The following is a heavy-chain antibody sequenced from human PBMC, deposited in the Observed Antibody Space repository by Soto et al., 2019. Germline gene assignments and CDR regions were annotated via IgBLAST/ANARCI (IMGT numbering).Heavy chain of an antibody. D-gene: IGHD2-8*02. CDR3: ARDKITGLFDY. J-gene: IGHJ4*02. CDR1: GGSFSGYY. CDR2: INHSGST. V-gene: IGHV4-34*01. Sequence: QVQLQQWGAGLLKPSETLSLTCAVYGGSFSGYYWTWIRQPPGTGLEWIGEINHSGSTNYNPSRKSRVTRSGDTAQNQFSLKLTSVTAAETAVYYCARDKITGLFDYWGQGTLVTVSS.